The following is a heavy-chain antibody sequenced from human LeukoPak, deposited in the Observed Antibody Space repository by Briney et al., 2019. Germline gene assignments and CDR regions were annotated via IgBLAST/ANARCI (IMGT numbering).Heavy chain of an antibody. J-gene: IGHJ4*02. CDR3: AKARSGSYCLYY. V-gene: IGHV3-30*02. CDR1: GFTFSRYC. D-gene: IGHD1-26*01. Sequence: GGSLRLPCAASGFTFSRYCKQWVRQAPGKGLEWVATIWYDGSNKYYTDSVKGRFTISRDNSKNTLYLQMNSLRGEDTAVYNGAKARSGSYCLYYWGQGTLVTVSS. CDR2: IWYDGSNK.